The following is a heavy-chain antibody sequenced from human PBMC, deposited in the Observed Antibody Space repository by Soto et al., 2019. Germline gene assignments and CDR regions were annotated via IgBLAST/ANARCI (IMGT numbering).Heavy chain of an antibody. CDR1: GFTFSSYA. J-gene: IGHJ6*02. D-gene: IGHD3-22*01. CDR2: ISGSGGST. CDR3: AKPDYYDSSGYYSPYYYGMDV. V-gene: IGHV3-23*01. Sequence: EVQLLESGGGLVQPGGSLRLSCAASGFTFSSYAMSWVRQAPGKGLEWVSAISGSGGSTYYADSVKGRFTISRDNSKNTLYLQMSSLRAGDTAVYYCAKPDYYDSSGYYSPYYYGMDVWGQGTTVTVSS.